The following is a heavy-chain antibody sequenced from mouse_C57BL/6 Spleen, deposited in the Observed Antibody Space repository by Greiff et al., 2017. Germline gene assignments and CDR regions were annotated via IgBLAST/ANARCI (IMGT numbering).Heavy chain of an antibody. CDR3: ARNVNYDGEAMDY. V-gene: IGHV1-54*01. D-gene: IGHD2-4*01. J-gene: IGHJ4*01. CDR1: GYAFTNYL. CDR2: INPGSGGT. Sequence: QVQLQQSGAELVRPGTSVKVSCKASGYAFTNYLIEWVKQRPGQGLEWIGVINPGSGGTNYNEKFKGKATLTADKASSTTYMQLSSLTSEDSAVYFCARNVNYDGEAMDYWGQGTSVTVSS.